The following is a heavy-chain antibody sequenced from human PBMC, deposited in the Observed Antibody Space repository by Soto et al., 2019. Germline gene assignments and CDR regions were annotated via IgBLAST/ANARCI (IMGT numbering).Heavy chain of an antibody. CDR3: ARLTGDRDY. D-gene: IGHD3-9*01. V-gene: IGHV4-30-2*01. Sequence: QLQLQESGSGLVQPSQTLSLTCAVSGGSFTGGYSWTWIRQPPGTGLEWIGYIYHGGGIYYNPSLESRATMSLDRSKNQFSLKLTSVTAADTAMYFCARLTGDRDYWGQGALVTVSS. J-gene: IGHJ4*02. CDR1: GGSFTGGYS. CDR2: IYHGGGI.